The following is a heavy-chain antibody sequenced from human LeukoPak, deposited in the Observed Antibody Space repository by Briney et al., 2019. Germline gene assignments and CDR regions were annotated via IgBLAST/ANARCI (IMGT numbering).Heavy chain of an antibody. D-gene: IGHD2-21*02. Sequence: ASVKVSCKASGYTFTSYGISWVRQAPGQGLEWMGWISAYNGNTNYAQKLQGRVTTTTDTSTSTAYMELRSLRSDDTAVYYCARDAAYCGGDCPDPYYYYYMDVWGKGTTVTVSS. V-gene: IGHV1-18*01. CDR3: ARDAAYCGGDCPDPYYYYYMDV. CDR2: ISAYNGNT. J-gene: IGHJ6*03. CDR1: GYTFTSYG.